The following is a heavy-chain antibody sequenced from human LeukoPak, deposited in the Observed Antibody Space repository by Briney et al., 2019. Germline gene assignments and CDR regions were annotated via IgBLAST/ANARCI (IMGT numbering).Heavy chain of an antibody. D-gene: IGHD6-19*01. CDR2: IYYGGST. J-gene: IGHJ4*02. CDR3: ARRGLAVAAH. CDR1: GGSISSSNYY. V-gene: IGHV4-39*01. Sequence: SETLSLTCAVSGGSISSSNYYWAWIRQPPGKGLEWIGSIYYGGSTYYNAPLKSRVTISADTSKNQFSLKVSSVTAADTAVYYCARRGLAVAAHWGQGTLVTVSS.